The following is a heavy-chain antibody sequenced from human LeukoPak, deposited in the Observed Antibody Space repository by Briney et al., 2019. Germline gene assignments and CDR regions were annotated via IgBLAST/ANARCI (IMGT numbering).Heavy chain of an antibody. CDR2: IRYDGSNK. J-gene: IGHJ3*02. CDR3: AKSNSWNPPDAFDI. Sequence: QPGGSLRLSCAASGFTFSSYGIHWVRQAPGKGLEWVAFIRYDGSNKYYADSVKGRFTISRDNSKNTLCLQMNSLRAEDTAVYYCAKSNSWNPPDAFDIWGQGTMVTVSS. V-gene: IGHV3-30*02. D-gene: IGHD1-20*01. CDR1: GFTFSSYG.